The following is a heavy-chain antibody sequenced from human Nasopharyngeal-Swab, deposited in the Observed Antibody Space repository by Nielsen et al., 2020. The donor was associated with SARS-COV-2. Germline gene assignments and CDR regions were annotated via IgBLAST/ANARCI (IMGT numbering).Heavy chain of an antibody. J-gene: IGHJ4*02. V-gene: IGHV5-51*01. CDR1: GYSFTSYW. CDR3: ARRVGYCSGGSCYLDY. D-gene: IGHD2-15*01. Sequence: GESLKISCQGSGYSFTSYWIGWVRQMPGKGLEWMGIIYPGDSDTRYSPSFQGQVTISADKSISTAYLQWSSLKASDTAMYYCARRVGYCSGGSCYLDYWGQGTLVTVSS. CDR2: IYPGDSDT.